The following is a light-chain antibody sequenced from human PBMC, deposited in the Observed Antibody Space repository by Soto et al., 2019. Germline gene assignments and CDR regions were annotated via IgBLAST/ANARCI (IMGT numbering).Light chain of an antibody. V-gene: IGKV3-20*01. CDR3: RQYGTSPPWT. CDR2: GAS. Sequence: EIVLTQSPSTLSLSPGERATLSCRASQSFSSNYLAWYQQKPGQAPRLLIYGASSRATGIPDRFSGSGSGTDFTLTISRLEPEDFAVYYCRQYGTSPPWTFGQGTKVEIK. J-gene: IGKJ1*01. CDR1: QSFSSNY.